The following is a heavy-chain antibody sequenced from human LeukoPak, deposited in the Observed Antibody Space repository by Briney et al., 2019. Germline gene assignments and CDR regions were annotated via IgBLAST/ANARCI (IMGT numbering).Heavy chain of an antibody. J-gene: IGHJ4*02. V-gene: IGHV4-34*01. Sequence: SETLSLTCAVYGGSFSGYYWSWIRQPPGKGLEWIGEINHSGSTNYNPSLKSRVTISVDTSKNQFSLKLSSVTAADTAVYYCARGWYHDYGENFDYWGQGTLVTVSS. CDR1: GGSFSGYY. D-gene: IGHD4-17*01. CDR2: INHSGST. CDR3: ARGWYHDYGENFDY.